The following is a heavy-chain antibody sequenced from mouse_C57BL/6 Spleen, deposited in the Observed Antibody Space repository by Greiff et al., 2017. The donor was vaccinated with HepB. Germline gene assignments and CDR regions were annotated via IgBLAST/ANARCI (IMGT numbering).Heavy chain of an antibody. CDR2: ISYDGSN. CDR3: ARDRHSLFDY. V-gene: IGHV3-6*01. D-gene: IGHD3-1*01. CDR1: GYSITSGYY. Sequence: VQLQQSGPGLVKPSQSLSLTCSVTGYSITSGYYWNWIRQFPGNKLEWMGYISYDGSNNYNPSLKNRISITRDTSKNQFFLKLNSVTTEDTATYYCARDRHSLFDYWGQGTTLTVSS. J-gene: IGHJ2*01.